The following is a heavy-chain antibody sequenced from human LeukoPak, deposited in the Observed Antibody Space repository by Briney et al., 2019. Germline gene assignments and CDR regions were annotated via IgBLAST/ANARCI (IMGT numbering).Heavy chain of an antibody. V-gene: IGHV3-30-3*01. D-gene: IGHD1-26*01. CDR2: ISYDGSNK. CDR3: ARESRPGGSYYVALDY. CDR1: GFTFSSYA. J-gene: IGHJ4*02. Sequence: HPWGALRLSCAASGFTFSSYAMHWVRQAPGKGLEWVAVISYDGSNKYYADSVKGRFTISRDNSKNTLYLQMNSLRAEDTAVYYCARESRPGGSYYVALDYWGQETLVTVSS.